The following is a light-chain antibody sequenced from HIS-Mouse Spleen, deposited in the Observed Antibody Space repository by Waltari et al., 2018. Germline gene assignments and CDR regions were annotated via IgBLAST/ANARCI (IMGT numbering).Light chain of an antibody. V-gene: IGLV2-23*01. Sequence: QSALTQPASVSGSPGQSIPISRTGTSSDVGSYTLVSWYQQHPGKATKLMIYEGSKRPSGVSNRFSGSKSGNTASLTISGLQAEDEADYYCCSYAGSSTVVFGGGTKLTVL. J-gene: IGLJ2*01. CDR3: CSYAGSSTVV. CDR2: EGS. CDR1: SSDVGSYTL.